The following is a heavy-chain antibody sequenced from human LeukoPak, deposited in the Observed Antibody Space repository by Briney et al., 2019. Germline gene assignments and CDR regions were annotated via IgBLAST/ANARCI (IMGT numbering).Heavy chain of an antibody. D-gene: IGHD3-10*01. CDR3: ARNMVRGVIIPSTYGMDV. CDR2: INPNSGGT. J-gene: IGHJ6*02. CDR1: GYTFTDYF. Sequence: ASVKVSCKASGYTFTDYFMHWVRQAPGQGLEWMGWINPNSGGTNYAQKFQGRVTMTRDTSISTAYMELSRLRSDDTAVYYCARNMVRGVIIPSTYGMDVWGQGTTVTVSS. V-gene: IGHV1-2*02.